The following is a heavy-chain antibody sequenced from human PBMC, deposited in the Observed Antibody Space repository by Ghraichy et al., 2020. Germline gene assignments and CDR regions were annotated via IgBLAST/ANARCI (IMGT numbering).Heavy chain of an antibody. J-gene: IGHJ4*02. D-gene: IGHD3-3*01. CDR2: ISWDGGST. CDR1: GFTFDDYT. V-gene: IGHV3-43*01. CDR3: AKDSAFWSGYYTHAFDY. Sequence: GGSLRLSCAASGFTFDDYTMHWVRQAPGKGLEWVSLISWDGGSTYYTDSVKGRFTVSRDNSKNSLYLQMNSLRTEDTALYYCAKDSAFWSGYYTHAFDYWGQGTLVTVSS.